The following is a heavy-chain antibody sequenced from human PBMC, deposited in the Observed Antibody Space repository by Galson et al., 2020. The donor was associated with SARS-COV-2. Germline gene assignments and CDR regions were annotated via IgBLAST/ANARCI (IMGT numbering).Heavy chain of an antibody. CDR3: ARNKQEYSYGTNFDY. J-gene: IGHJ4*02. Sequence: SETLSLTCTVSGGSISSSSYYWGWIRQPPGKGLEWIGSIYYSGSTYYNPSLKSRVTISVDTSKNQFSLKLSSVTAADTAVYYCARNKQEYSYGTNFDYWGQGTLVTVSS. D-gene: IGHD5-18*01. CDR1: GGSISSSSYY. CDR2: IYYSGST. V-gene: IGHV4-39*01.